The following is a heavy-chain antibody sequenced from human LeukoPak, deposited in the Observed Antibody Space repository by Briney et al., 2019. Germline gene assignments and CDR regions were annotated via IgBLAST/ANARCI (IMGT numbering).Heavy chain of an antibody. CDR3: ARVGRDCSGGSCYVYWYFDL. CDR2: IYSGGST. V-gene: IGHV3-53*01. Sequence: PGGSLRLSCAASGFTVSSNYMSWVRQAPGKGLEWVSVIYSGGSTYYADPVKGRFTISRDNSKNTLYLQMNSLRVEDTAAYYCARVGRDCSGGSCYVYWYFDLWGRGALVTVSS. CDR1: GFTVSSNY. J-gene: IGHJ2*01. D-gene: IGHD2-15*01.